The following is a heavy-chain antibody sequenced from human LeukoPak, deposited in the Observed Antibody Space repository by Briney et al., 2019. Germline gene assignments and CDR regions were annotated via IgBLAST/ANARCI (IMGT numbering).Heavy chain of an antibody. Sequence: SETLSLTCTVSGGSISSDYWSWIRQPPGKGLEWIGYIYYSGSTNYNPSLKSRVTISVDTSKNQFSLKLSSVTAADTAVYYCARREYSKAFDIWGQGTMVTVSS. V-gene: IGHV4-59*08. CDR3: ARREYSKAFDI. CDR1: GGSISSDY. D-gene: IGHD6-6*01. J-gene: IGHJ3*02. CDR2: IYYSGST.